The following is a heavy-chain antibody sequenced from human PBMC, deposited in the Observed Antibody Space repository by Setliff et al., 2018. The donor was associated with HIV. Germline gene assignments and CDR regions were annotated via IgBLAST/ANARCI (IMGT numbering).Heavy chain of an antibody. CDR3: ARGPYYYNSSGQISAEYFQH. Sequence: SETLSLTCAVYRGSFSDYHWSWIRQPPGKGLEWIGSMYYNGSTYYNPSLKSRVTISVDTSKNQFSLKLSSVTAADTAVYYCARGPYYYNSSGQISAEYFQHWGQGTLVTVSS. V-gene: IGHV4-34*01. D-gene: IGHD3-22*01. CDR2: MYYNGST. J-gene: IGHJ1*01. CDR1: RGSFSDYH.